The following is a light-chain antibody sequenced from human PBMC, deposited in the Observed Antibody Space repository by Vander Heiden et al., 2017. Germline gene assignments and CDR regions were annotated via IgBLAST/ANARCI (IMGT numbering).Light chain of an antibody. CDR1: NIGRKS. CDR3: QVWDSSSDHRV. CDR2: DDS. V-gene: IGLV3-21*02. J-gene: IGLJ2*01. Sequence: SYVLTQPPSVSVAPGQTARITCGGNNIGRKSVHWYQQKPGQAPVLVVYDDSDGPSGIPERFSGSNSGNTATLTISRVEAGDEADYYCQVWDSSSDHRVFGGGTKLTVL.